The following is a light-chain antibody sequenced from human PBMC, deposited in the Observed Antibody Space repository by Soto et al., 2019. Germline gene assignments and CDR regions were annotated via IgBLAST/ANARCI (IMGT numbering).Light chain of an antibody. V-gene: IGKV3-20*01. CDR1: QSVSSRY. Sequence: EIVLTQSPGTLSLSPGERATLSCRASQSVSSRYLAWYQQTPGQAPMLLIYGASSRATGIPDRFSGSGSGTDFTLTISRLEPEDFAVYYCQQYGSSPPWTFGQVTKVELK. CDR3: QQYGSSPPWT. J-gene: IGKJ1*01. CDR2: GAS.